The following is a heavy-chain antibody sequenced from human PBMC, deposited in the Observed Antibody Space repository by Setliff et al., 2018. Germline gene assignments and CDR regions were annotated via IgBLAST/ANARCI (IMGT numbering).Heavy chain of an antibody. Sequence: ASVKVSCKASAYIFTNHYIHWIRQAPGQGLEWMGWISPNSGNTMYAQKFQTRVTMTRDTSISTAHLDLTSLRSDDTAIYYCARDSTGSDLYEFQYMDVWGKGTPVTVSS. CDR1: AYIFTNHY. D-gene: IGHD1-26*01. V-gene: IGHV1-2*02. J-gene: IGHJ6*03. CDR3: ARDSTGSDLYEFQYMDV. CDR2: ISPNSGNT.